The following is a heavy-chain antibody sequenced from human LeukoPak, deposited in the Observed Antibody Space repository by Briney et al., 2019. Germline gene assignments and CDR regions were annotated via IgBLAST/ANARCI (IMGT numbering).Heavy chain of an antibody. CDR1: GDSISSSSYY. CDR2: SYAGGST. Sequence: SQTLSLTCTVSGDSISSSSYYWSWIRQPAGKGLEWIGRSYAGGSTNYNPSLKSRFTISVDTSKNQFSLKLNSVAAADTAVYYCARGYCSGGTCYFFDYWGQGTLVTVSS. J-gene: IGHJ4*02. V-gene: IGHV4-61*02. D-gene: IGHD2-15*01. CDR3: ARGYCSGGTCYFFDY.